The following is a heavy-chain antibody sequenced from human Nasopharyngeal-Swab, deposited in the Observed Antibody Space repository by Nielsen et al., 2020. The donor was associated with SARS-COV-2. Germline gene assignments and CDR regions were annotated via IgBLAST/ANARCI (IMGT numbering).Heavy chain of an antibody. J-gene: IGHJ3*02. D-gene: IGHD3-10*01. V-gene: IGHV3-30-3*01. Sequence: VRQAPGKGPEWVAVISYDGSNKYYADSVKGRFTISRDNSKNTLYLQMNSLRAEDTAVYYCARDGFQLWFGELGSGDAFDIWGQGTMVTVSS. CDR3: ARDGFQLWFGELGSGDAFDI. CDR2: ISYDGSNK.